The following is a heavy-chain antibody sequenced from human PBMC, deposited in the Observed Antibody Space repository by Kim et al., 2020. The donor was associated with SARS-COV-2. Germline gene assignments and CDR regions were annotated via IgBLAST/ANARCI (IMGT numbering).Heavy chain of an antibody. CDR3: ARRYSSSWYNHLGSWPPPDNWFDP. V-gene: IGHV1-46*01. J-gene: IGHJ5*02. Sequence: ASVKVSCKASGYTFTSYYMHWVRQAPGQGLEWMGIINPSGGSTSYAQKFQGRVTMTRDTSTSTVYMELSSLRSEDTAVYYCARRYSSSWYNHLGSWPPPDNWFDPWGQGTLVTVSS. CDR1: GYTFTSYY. CDR2: INPSGGST. D-gene: IGHD6-13*01.